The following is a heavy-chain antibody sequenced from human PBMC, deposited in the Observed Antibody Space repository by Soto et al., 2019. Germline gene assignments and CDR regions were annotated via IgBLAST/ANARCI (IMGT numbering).Heavy chain of an antibody. D-gene: IGHD2-15*01. Sequence: GGSLRLSCAPSGFTFTNAWMSWVRQAPGKGLEWVGRIKSKTDGGTIDYNAPVKGRFTISRDDSKNTQYLQMNSLKTEDRALYYCTTDSKVVVVAATAPASYWGQGALVTVSS. CDR3: TTDSKVVVVAATAPASY. CDR2: IKSKTDGGTI. V-gene: IGHV3-15*01. CDR1: GFTFTNAW. J-gene: IGHJ4*02.